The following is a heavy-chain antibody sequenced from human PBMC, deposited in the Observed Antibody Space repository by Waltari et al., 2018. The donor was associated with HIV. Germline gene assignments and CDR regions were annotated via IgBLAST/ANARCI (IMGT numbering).Heavy chain of an antibody. CDR2: IRSKTDGGTA. CDR1: GLSFDKAW. J-gene: IGHJ4*02. CDR3: TTEVGYASGTFLDY. V-gene: IGHV3-15*01. Sequence: EVQLVEDGGDLVKPGGCLRRSCAGSGLSFDKAWWAWVRQAPGKGLEWVGRIRSKTDGGTADYAAVVKGRFTISRDDSGNTLYLQMSSLEVEDTAVYYCTTEVGYASGTFLDYWGQGTLVTVSS. D-gene: IGHD3-10*01.